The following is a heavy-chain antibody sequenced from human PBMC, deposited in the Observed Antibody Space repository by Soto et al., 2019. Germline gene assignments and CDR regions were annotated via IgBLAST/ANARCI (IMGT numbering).Heavy chain of an antibody. Sequence: GGSLRLSCTASGFSFSDYAVSWVRQAPGKGLEWVSSIRTKIYRETTQYAASVKGRFTISRDDSESTAYLQMKSLKTEDTAVYYCARDIFDATGKYFDFWGRGTLVTVSS. J-gene: IGHJ4*02. V-gene: IGHV3-49*04. CDR1: GFSFSDYA. CDR2: IRTKIYRETT. D-gene: IGHD2-15*01. CDR3: ARDIFDATGKYFDF.